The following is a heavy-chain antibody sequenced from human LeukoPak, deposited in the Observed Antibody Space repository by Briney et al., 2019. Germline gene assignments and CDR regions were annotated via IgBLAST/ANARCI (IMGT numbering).Heavy chain of an antibody. J-gene: IGHJ3*02. CDR2: ISGSGDTT. CDR1: GFTFSTFA. CDR3: AKDFLGTVPDVFDI. V-gene: IGHV3-23*01. D-gene: IGHD7-27*01. Sequence: PGGSLRLSCTASGFTFSTFAMGWVRQAPGKGLQWVSGISGSGDTTYYADSVKGRFAISRDNSENTLHLQMNRLRDEDTAVYHCAKDFLGTVPDVFDIWGQGTMVTVSS.